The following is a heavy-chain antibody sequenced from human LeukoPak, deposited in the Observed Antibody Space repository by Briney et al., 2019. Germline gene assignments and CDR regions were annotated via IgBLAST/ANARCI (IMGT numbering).Heavy chain of an antibody. D-gene: IGHD3-22*01. V-gene: IGHV1-69*06. CDR1: GGTFNTYA. CDR3: ARSALRTYYYDSSHYYYYMDV. J-gene: IGHJ6*03. CDR2: IIPIFGTA. Sequence: GSSVKVSCKASGGTFNTYAITWVRQAPGQGLEWMGGIIPIFGTANYAQKFQGRVTITADKSTSTAYMELSRLRSDDTAVYYCARSALRTYYYDSSHYYYYMDVWGKGTTVTVSS.